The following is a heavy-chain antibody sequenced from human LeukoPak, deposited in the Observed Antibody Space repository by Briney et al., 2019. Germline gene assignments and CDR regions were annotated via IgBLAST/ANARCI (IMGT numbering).Heavy chain of an antibody. J-gene: IGHJ4*02. CDR1: GYTFTSYH. Sequence: ASVKVSCKASGYTFTSYHMHWVRQAPGQGLEWMGIINPSGCSTSYAQKVQGRVNMTRDMSTSTVYMVLSSRRSEDTAVYYGEREERCSGSCIFDYWGQGTLVTVSS. CDR2: INPSGCST. D-gene: IGHD2-15*01. CDR3: EREERCSGSCIFDY. V-gene: IGHV1-46*01.